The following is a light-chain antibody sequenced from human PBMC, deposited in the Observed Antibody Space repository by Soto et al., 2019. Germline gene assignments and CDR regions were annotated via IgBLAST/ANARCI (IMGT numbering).Light chain of an antibody. CDR2: GAS. CDR3: QKYNNSAPT. V-gene: IGKV3-15*01. Sequence: EIVMTHSPATLSVSPGERATLSCRASQSVISNLAWYQQNPGQAPRLLIYGASTRATGIPARFSGSGSGTEYTLTLSRLHSQDVSGYYCQKYNNSAPTFGEGTKVEIK. CDR1: QSVISN. J-gene: IGKJ1*01.